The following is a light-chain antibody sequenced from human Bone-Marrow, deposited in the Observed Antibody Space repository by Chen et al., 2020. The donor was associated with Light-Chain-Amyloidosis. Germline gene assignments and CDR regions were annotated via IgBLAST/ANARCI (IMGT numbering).Light chain of an antibody. CDR2: DDS. Sequence: SYVLTQPSSVSVAPGQTATIACGGNNIGSTSVHWYQQTPGQAPLLVVYDDSVRPSGFPERWSGSNSGNTATLTISRVEAGDETDYYCQVWDRSSDRPVFGGGTKLTVL. CDR3: QVWDRSSDRPV. CDR1: NIGSTS. J-gene: IGLJ3*02. V-gene: IGLV3-21*02.